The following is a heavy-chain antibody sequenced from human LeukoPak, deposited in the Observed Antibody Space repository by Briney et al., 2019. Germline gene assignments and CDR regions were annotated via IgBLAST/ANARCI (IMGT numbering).Heavy chain of an antibody. V-gene: IGHV4-34*01. D-gene: IGHD3-10*01. CDR3: ARGPKYYYGSGSYRTYYFDY. CDR2: INHSGST. J-gene: IGHJ4*02. CDR1: GGSFSGYY. Sequence: SETLSLTCAVYGGSFSGYYWSWIRQPPGKGLEWIGEINHSGSTNSNPSLKSRVTISVDTSKNQFSLKLSSVTAADTAVYYCARGPKYYYGSGSYRTYYFDYWGQGTLVTVSS.